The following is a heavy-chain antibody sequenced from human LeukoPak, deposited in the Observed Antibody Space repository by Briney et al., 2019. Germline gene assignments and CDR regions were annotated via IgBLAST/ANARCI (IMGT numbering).Heavy chain of an antibody. CDR2: ISSTTGYT. CDR3: ARYSGSYDYFDY. J-gene: IGHJ4*02. Sequence: GGSLRLSCAASGFTFSDYYMSWIRQAPGKGLEWVSYISSTTGYTNYADSVKGRFTISRDNAKNSPYLQMNSLRAEDTAVYYCARYSGSYDYFDYWGQGTLATVSS. V-gene: IGHV3-11*03. CDR1: GFTFSDYY. D-gene: IGHD1-26*01.